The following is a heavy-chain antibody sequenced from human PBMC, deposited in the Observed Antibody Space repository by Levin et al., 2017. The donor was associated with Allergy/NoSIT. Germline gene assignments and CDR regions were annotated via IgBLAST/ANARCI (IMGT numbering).Heavy chain of an antibody. CDR2: IIPMFGTT. CDR3: TGDCGGDCYFDS. J-gene: IGHJ4*02. D-gene: IGHD2-21*02. V-gene: IGHV1-69*13. Sequence: SVKVSCKASGATFSSYAISWVRQAPRQGLEWMGGIIPMFGTTNYAQKFQDRVTITADESTNTAYMELNSLRSEDSAIYYCTGDCGGDCYFDSWGQGTLVTVSS. CDR1: GATFSSYA.